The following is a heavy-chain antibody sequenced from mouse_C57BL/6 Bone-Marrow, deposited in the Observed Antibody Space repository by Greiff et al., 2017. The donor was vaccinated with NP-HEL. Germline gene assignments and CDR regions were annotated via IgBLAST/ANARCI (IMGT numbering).Heavy chain of an antibody. D-gene: IGHD1-1*01. J-gene: IGHJ3*01. CDR1: GFTFSSYA. CDR2: ISDGGSYT. CDR3: ARGYYGSSKAY. V-gene: IGHV5-4*01. Sequence: EVQLVESGGGLVKPGGSLKLSCAASGFTFSSYAMSWVRQTPEKRLEWVATISDGGSYTYYPDNVKGRFTISRDNAKNNLYLQMSHLKSEDTAMYYCARGYYGSSKAYWGQGTLVTVSA.